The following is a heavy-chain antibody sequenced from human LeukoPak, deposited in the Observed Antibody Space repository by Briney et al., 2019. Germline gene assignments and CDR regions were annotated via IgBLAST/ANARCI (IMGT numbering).Heavy chain of an antibody. CDR2: IYYSGST. Sequence: SETLSLTCTVSGGSISSSSYYWGWIRQPPGKGLEWIGSIYYSGSTYYNLSLKSRVTISVDTSKNQFSLKLSSVTAADTAVYYCARGSSWFDPWGQGTLVTVSS. J-gene: IGHJ5*02. V-gene: IGHV4-39*07. CDR1: GGSISSSSYY. CDR3: ARGSSWFDP.